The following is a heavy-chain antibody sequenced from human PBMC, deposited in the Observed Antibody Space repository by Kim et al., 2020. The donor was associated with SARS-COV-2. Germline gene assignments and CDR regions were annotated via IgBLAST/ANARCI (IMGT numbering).Heavy chain of an antibody. J-gene: IGHJ4*01. Sequence: IYSTDSTRGRVTVSRDNAKNSLYLQIDSLRADDTAVYYCAGVLGGRRLVDHWGHGTLVTVSS. CDR3: AGVLGGRRLVDH. D-gene: IGHD2-15*01. V-gene: IGHV3-11*01. CDR2: I.